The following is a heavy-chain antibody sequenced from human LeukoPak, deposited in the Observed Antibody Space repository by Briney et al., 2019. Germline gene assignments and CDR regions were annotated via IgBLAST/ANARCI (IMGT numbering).Heavy chain of an antibody. CDR1: GFTFSSYG. Sequence: GGSLRLSCAASGFTFSSYGMHWVRQAPGKGLEWVAVISYDGSNKYYADSVKGRFTISRDNSKNTLYLQMNSLRAEDTAVYYCAKLAAAGLDAFDTWGQGTMVTVSS. D-gene: IGHD6-13*01. CDR2: ISYDGSNK. V-gene: IGHV3-30*18. CDR3: AKLAAAGLDAFDT. J-gene: IGHJ3*02.